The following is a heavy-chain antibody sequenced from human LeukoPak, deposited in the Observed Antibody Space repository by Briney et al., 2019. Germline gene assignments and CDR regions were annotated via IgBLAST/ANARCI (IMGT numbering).Heavy chain of an antibody. CDR1: GFTFSSYA. D-gene: IGHD3-9*01. CDR2: ISGSGGST. Sequence: GGSLRLSCVASGFTFSSYAMSWVRQAPGKGLEWVSAISGSGGSTYYADSVKGRFTISRDNSKNTLYLQMNSLRAEDTAVYYCAKGIRDTYYDILPFDYWGQGTLVTVSS. V-gene: IGHV3-23*01. CDR3: AKGIRDTYYDILPFDY. J-gene: IGHJ4*02.